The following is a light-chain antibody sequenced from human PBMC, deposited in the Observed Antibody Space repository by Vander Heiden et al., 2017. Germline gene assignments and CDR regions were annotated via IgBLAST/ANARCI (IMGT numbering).Light chain of an antibody. CDR1: QSISSY. CDR3: QQSYSTPYT. Sequence: DIQMTQSPSSLSASVGDGVTITCRASQSISSYLNWYQQKQGQAPKLLIYAASSLQSGVPSRFSGSGSGTDFTLTISSLQPEDFATYYCQQSYSTPYTFGQGTELEIK. J-gene: IGKJ2*01. CDR2: AAS. V-gene: IGKV1-39*01.